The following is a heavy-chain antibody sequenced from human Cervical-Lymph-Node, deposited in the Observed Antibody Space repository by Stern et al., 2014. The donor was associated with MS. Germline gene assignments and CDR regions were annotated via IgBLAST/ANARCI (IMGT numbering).Heavy chain of an antibody. CDR3: ATLTHGMLFDN. CDR1: GYTFTAYY. CDR2: IEPKSGDT. J-gene: IGHJ4*02. Sequence: QVQLVQSGAEVKKPGASVKVSCEASGYTFTAYYMHWVRQAPGQGLEWMGQIEPKSGDTHYAQKFQGRVTMTRDTSISTAYMELSSLRSDDAAVFYCATLTHGMLFDNWGQGTLVTVSS. D-gene: IGHD1-1*01. V-gene: IGHV1-2*06.